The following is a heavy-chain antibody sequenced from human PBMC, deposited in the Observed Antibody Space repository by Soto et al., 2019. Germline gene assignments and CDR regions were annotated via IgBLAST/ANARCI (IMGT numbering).Heavy chain of an antibody. J-gene: IGHJ4*02. V-gene: IGHV5-10-1*01. CDR3: ARQIYDSDNGPNFQYYFDS. CDR2: IDPSDSQT. D-gene: IGHD3-22*01. Sequence: PGESLKISCKGSGYSFAGYWITWVRQKPGKGLEWMGRIDPSDSQTYYSPSFRGHVTISATKSITTVFLQWSSLRASDTAMYYCARQIYDSDNGPNFQYYFDSWGQGTQGTVS. CDR1: GYSFAGYW.